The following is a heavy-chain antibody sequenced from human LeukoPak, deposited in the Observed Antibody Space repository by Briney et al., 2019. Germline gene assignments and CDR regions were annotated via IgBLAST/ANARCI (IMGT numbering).Heavy chain of an antibody. V-gene: IGHV1-2*02. D-gene: IGHD2-2*01. Sequence: ASVKVSCKASGFTFTGYYMHWVRQAPGQGLEWMGWINPNSGGTNYAQKFQGRVTMTRDTSISTAYMELSRLRSDDTAVYYCARGKPDIVVVPAAIDAFDIWGQGTMVTVSS. CDR3: ARGKPDIVVVPAAIDAFDI. CDR1: GFTFTGYY. J-gene: IGHJ3*02. CDR2: INPNSGGT.